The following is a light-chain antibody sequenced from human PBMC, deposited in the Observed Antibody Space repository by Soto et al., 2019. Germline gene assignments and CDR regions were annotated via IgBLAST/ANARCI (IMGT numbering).Light chain of an antibody. CDR3: QLYYNAPQN. V-gene: IGKV4-1*01. Sequence: DIVMTQSPDSLAVSLGERATINCKSSQSILYSPNNKNYLAWYQQKPGQPPKLLIYWASTRESGVPDRFSGSGSGTDFTLTISSLQAEDVAVYYCQLYYNAPQNFGQGTKVEIK. CDR2: WAS. J-gene: IGKJ1*01. CDR1: QSILYSPNNKNY.